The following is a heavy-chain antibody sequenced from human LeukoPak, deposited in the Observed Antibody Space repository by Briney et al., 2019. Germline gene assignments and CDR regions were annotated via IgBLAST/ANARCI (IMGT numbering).Heavy chain of an antibody. J-gene: IGHJ4*02. V-gene: IGHV5-51*01. D-gene: IGHD2-2*01. CDR2: IYPGDSDT. CDR3: ARFECSSTSCPAAY. Sequence: GESLKISCKGSGYSFTSYWIGWVRQMPAKGLEWMGFIYPGDSDTRYSPSFQGQVTISADKSISTAYLQWSSLKAADTAMYYCARFECSSTSCPAAYWGQGTLVTVSS. CDR1: GYSFTSYW.